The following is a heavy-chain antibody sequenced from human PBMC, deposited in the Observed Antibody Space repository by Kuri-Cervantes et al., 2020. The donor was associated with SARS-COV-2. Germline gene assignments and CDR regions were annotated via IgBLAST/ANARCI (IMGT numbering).Heavy chain of an antibody. Sequence: SETLSLTCAVYGGSFSGYYWSWIRQPPGKGLEWIGEINHSGSTNYNPSLKSRVTISVDTSKNQFSLKLSSVTAADTAVYYCARDRQVGITGGAGELGYSYGMDVWGQGTTVTVSS. J-gene: IGHJ6*02. CDR3: ARDRQVGITGGAGELGYSYGMDV. V-gene: IGHV4-34*01. CDR1: GGSFSGYY. D-gene: IGHD1-20*01. CDR2: INHSGST.